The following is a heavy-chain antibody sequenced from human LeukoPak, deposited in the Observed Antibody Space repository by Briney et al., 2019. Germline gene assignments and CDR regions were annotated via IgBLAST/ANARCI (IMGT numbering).Heavy chain of an antibody. CDR2: IYTSGST. Sequence: PSETLSLTCTVSGGSISSYYWSWIRQPAGKGLEWIGRIYTSGSTNYNPSLKSRVTMSVDTSKNQFSLKLSPVTAADTAVYYCARVSPAAHRYYYYTDVWGKGTTVTVSS. CDR1: GGSISSYY. D-gene: IGHD2-2*01. V-gene: IGHV4-4*07. J-gene: IGHJ6*03. CDR3: ARVSPAAHRYYYYTDV.